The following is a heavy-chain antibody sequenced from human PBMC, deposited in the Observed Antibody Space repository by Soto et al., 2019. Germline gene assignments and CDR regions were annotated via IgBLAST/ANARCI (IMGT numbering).Heavy chain of an antibody. CDR2: MHPGEDDT. CDR3: SKFKYSTSVRYLQP. J-gene: IGHJ1*01. Sequence: GESLKIYCTGFGYSFVSYWIGWVRQTPGKGREWVAIMHPGEDDTIYSPSFQGQVTISADKSISTAYLQWTSLNASDTAVSYCSKFKYSTSVRYLQPWGQGTPVTVSS. D-gene: IGHD6-6*01. CDR1: GYSFVSYW. V-gene: IGHV5-51*01.